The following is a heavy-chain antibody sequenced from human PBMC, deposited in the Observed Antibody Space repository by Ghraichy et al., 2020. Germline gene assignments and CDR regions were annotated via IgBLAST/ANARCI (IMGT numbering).Heavy chain of an antibody. Sequence: ETLSLTCAASGFTFSSYWMHWVRQAPGKGLVWVSRIKSDGITTNYADSVKGRFTISRDDAKNTMFLQMNSLRAEDTAVYYCARGFGGNYNWFDFWGQGILVTVSS. CDR2: IKSDGITT. CDR1: GFTFSSYW. V-gene: IGHV3-74*01. CDR3: ARGFGGNYNWFDF. J-gene: IGHJ5*01. D-gene: IGHD4-23*01.